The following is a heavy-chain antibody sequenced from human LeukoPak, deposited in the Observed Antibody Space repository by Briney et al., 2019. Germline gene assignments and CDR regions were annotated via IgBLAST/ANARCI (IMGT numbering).Heavy chain of an antibody. J-gene: IGHJ4*02. CDR1: GYTFTSYD. V-gene: IGHV1-8*01. CDR2: MNPNSGNT. D-gene: IGHD2-15*01. CDR3: ARGRPNCSGGSCYSDY. Sequence: HWASVKVSCKASGYTFTSYDINWVRQAPGQGLEWMGWMNPNSGNTDYAQKFQGRVTMTRNTSISTAYMELSSLRSEDTAVYYCARGRPNCSGGSCYSDYWGQGTLVTVSS.